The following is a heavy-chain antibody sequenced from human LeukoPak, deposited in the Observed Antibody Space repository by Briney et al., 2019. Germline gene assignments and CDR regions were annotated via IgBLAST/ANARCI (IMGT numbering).Heavy chain of an antibody. D-gene: IGHD3-22*01. J-gene: IGHJ4*02. Sequence: SENLSLTCAVSGYSINSGYHWGWIRQPPGKGLEWIGSIYHSGSTYYNPSLKSRVTISIDTSKNQFSLKLRSVTAADTAVYYCARHYLYDTSGDGTYYFDYWGQGTLVTVSS. CDR1: GYSINSGYH. V-gene: IGHV4-38-2*01. CDR3: ARHYLYDTSGDGTYYFDY. CDR2: IYHSGST.